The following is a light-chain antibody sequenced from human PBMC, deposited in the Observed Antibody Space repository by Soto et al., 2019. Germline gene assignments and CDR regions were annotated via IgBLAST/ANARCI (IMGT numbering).Light chain of an antibody. CDR3: QQYGSSPWT. J-gene: IGKJ1*01. V-gene: IGKV3-20*01. Sequence: EIVLTQSPGTLSLSPGERSTLXXRASQNLGSGYLAWYQQKPGQAPRLXSYGASNRATGGPARISGSAAGTDFTLTISRLEPEDFAVYYCQQYGSSPWTFGQGTKVDIK. CDR2: GAS. CDR1: QNLGSGY.